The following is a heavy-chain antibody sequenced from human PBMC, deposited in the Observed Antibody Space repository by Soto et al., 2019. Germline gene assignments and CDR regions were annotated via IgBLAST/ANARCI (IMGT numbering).Heavy chain of an antibody. J-gene: IGHJ6*02. CDR2: SYYSGSN. D-gene: IGHD6-19*01. CDR1: GSSLSSYS. CDR3: ARGRDLTGYSSGWYGGYYYGMDV. V-gene: IGHV4-59*01. Sequence: PSETLSLTCSASGSSLSSYSPNSIRQPPRKGLERLRYSYYSGSNNYNPSLKSRVTMSVDTSKNQFSRKLSSVTAADTAVYYCARGRDLTGYSSGWYGGYYYGMDVWGQGTTVTVSS.